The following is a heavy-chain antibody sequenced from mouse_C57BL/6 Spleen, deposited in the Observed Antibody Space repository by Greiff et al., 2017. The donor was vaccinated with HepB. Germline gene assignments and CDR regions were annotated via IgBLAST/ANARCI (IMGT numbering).Heavy chain of an antibody. Sequence: VQLQQSGAELMKPGASVKLSCKATGYTFTGYWIEWVKQRPGHGLEWIGEILPGSGSTNYNEKFKGKATFTADTSSNTAYMQLSSLTTEDSAIYYCAREGVETAQAHLYAMDYWGQGTSVTVSS. CDR2: ILPGSGST. V-gene: IGHV1-9*01. CDR1: GYTFTGYW. D-gene: IGHD3-2*02. J-gene: IGHJ4*01. CDR3: AREGVETAQAHLYAMDY.